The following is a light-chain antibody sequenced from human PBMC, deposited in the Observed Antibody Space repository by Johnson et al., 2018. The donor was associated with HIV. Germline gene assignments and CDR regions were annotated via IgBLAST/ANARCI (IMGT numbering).Light chain of an antibody. J-gene: IGLJ1*01. Sequence: QSVLTQPPSVSAAPGQKVTISCSGSSSNIGNNYVSWYQQLPGTAPKLLIYENNKRPSGIPDRFYGSKSGTSATLGITGLQTGDEADYYCGAWDSSLGAYVFGTGTKVTVL. CDR2: ENN. CDR1: SSNIGNNY. CDR3: GAWDSSLGAYV. V-gene: IGLV1-51*02.